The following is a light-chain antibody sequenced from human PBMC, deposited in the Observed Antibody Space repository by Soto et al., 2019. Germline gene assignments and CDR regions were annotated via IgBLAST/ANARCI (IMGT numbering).Light chain of an antibody. Sequence: DIQMTQSPSSLSAAVGDRVTITCRASQDISTHLAWYQQRPGKVPRLLIFGASTLQSGAPSRFTGSGSGTDFTLSISSLQPEDVATYYCQKYNNVPFTFGPGTTVDLK. CDR3: QKYNNVPFT. J-gene: IGKJ3*01. CDR1: QDISTH. V-gene: IGKV1-27*01. CDR2: GAS.